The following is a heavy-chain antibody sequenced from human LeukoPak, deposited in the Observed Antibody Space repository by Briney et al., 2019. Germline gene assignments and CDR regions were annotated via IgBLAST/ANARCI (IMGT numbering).Heavy chain of an antibody. CDR2: INPNSGGT. CDR3: ARPYYESSGLYVDAFDI. V-gene: IGHV1-2*06. D-gene: IGHD3-22*01. J-gene: IGHJ3*02. CDR1: GYTLTPYY. Sequence: ASVTVSCKASGYTLTPYYLHWVRQAPGQGLAWMGRINPNSGGTTYAQQFQGRVTMTRDTSIGTAYMELSSLRSDDTAVYYCARPYYESSGLYVDAFDIWGQGTMVTVSS.